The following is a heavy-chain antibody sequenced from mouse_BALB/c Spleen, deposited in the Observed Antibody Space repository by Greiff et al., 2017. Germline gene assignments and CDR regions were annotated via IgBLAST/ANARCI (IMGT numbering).Heavy chain of an antibody. CDR2: ISSGGSYT. CDR1: GFTFSSYA. Sequence: EVKLMESGGGLVKPGGSLKLSCAASGFTFSSYAMSWVRQSPEKRLEWVAEISSGGSYTYYPDTVTGRFTISRDNAKNTLYLEMSSLRSEDTAMYYCAREGRAMDYWGQGTSVTVSS. CDR3: AREGRAMDY. J-gene: IGHJ4*01. V-gene: IGHV5-9-4*01.